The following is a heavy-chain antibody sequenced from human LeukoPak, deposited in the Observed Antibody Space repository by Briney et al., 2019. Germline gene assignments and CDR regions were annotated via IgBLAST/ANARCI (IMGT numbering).Heavy chain of an antibody. CDR1: GFTVNNNY. CDR2: IYSDIAT. V-gene: IGHV3-66*01. D-gene: IGHD2-2*01. CDR3: ARDSTKATRAFCTSTSCYLDY. Sequence: GGSLRLSCAASGFTVNNNYMGWVRQAPRRGLEWVSFIYSDIATYYADSVKGRFTISRDDSKNTLSLQMNRLRAEDTAVYYCARDSTKATRAFCTSTSCYLDYWGQGTLVTVSS. J-gene: IGHJ4*02.